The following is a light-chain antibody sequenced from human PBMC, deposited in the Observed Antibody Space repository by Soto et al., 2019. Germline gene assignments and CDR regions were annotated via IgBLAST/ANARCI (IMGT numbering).Light chain of an antibody. V-gene: IGKV4-1*01. CDR1: QSLLYSSNNKNY. CDR3: HQCRSGPYT. CDR2: WAS. J-gene: IGKJ2*01. Sequence: DIVMTQSPDSLAVSLGERATINCKSSQSLLYSSNNKNYLGWYQQKPVQPPKLLIYWASTRESGVPDRFSGSGSGTDFTLTIRRLQAEDVAVYYCHQCRSGPYTFGQGTKLEIK.